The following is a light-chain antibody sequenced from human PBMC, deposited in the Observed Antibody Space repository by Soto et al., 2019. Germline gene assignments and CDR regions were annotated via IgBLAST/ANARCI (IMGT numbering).Light chain of an antibody. CDR1: SSNIGSNP. CDR2: SDN. CDR3: AAWDDILRGRV. Sequence: QSVLTQPPSASGTPGQRVTISCSGSSSNIGSNPVSWYQQLPGTAPKSLIYSDNQRPSGVPDRISGSRSGTSASLAISGLQSEDEAEYYCAAWDDILRGRVFGGGTKLTVL. J-gene: IGLJ2*01. V-gene: IGLV1-44*01.